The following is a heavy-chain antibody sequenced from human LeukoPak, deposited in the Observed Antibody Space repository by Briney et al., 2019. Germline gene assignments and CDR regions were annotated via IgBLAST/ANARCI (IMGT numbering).Heavy chain of an antibody. V-gene: IGHV1-69*05. CDR3: ASSRAIVVVTLPGSMDV. CDR2: IIPIFGTA. J-gene: IGHJ6*03. D-gene: IGHD2-21*02. CDR1: GGTFSSYA. Sequence: SVTVSCKASGGTFSSYAISWVRQAPGQGLEWMGGIIPIFGTANYAQKFQGRVTITTDESTSTAYMELSSLRSEDTAVYYCASSRAIVVVTLPGSMDVWGKGTTVTVSS.